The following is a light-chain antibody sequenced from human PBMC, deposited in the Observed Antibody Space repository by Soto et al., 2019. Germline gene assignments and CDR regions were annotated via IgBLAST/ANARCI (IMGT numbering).Light chain of an antibody. V-gene: IGKV1-9*01. J-gene: IGKJ5*01. CDR1: QDITSY. CDR2: TAS. CDR3: QQRKNYPIT. Sequence: DIQLTQSPSFLSASVGDRVTIACRASQDITSYLAWYQQKPGKAPKLLIHTASTLQTGVPSRFSGSGSGTEFTLTISSLQPEDFATYYCQQRKNYPITFGQGTRLEIK.